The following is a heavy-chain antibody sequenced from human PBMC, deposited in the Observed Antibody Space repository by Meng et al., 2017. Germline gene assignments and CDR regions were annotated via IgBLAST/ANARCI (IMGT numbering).Heavy chain of an antibody. J-gene: IGHJ4*02. CDR1: ACNFSSYA. Sequence: QLGQAGAEGKRPGSSGKVSCKASACNFSSYAISGVRQPPGQGLEWMGGIIPIFGTANYGQKFQGRVTITADKSTSTAYMELSSLRSDDTAVYYCAGSMGGYYDSSGYYYGYWGQGTLVTVSS. V-gene: IGHV1-69*06. CDR2: IIPIFGTA. CDR3: AGSMGGYYDSSGYYYGY. D-gene: IGHD3-22*01.